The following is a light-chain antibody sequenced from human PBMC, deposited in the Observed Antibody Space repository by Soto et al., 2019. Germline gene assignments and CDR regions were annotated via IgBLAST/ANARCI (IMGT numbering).Light chain of an antibody. CDR2: KAS. J-gene: IGKJ4*01. CDR1: QSIESW. CDR3: QQYNAWPLT. V-gene: IGKV1-5*03. Sequence: DIQMTQSPSTLSASVGDRVTITCRASQSIESWLAWYQQKPGKAPKLLLHKASSLQSGVPSRFTGSASGTEFTLTISSLQPDDFATYYGQQYNAWPLTFGGGTKVEIK.